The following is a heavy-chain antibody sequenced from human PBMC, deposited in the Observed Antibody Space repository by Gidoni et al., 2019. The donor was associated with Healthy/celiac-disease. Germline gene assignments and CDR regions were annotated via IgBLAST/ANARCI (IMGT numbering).Heavy chain of an antibody. CDR1: GGSISSGSYY. CDR3: ATETNNALDY. CDR2: IYTSGST. D-gene: IGHD1-1*01. Sequence: QVQLQESGPGLVKPSQTLSLTCTVSGGSISSGSYYWSWIRQPAGKGLEWIGRIYTSGSTNYNPSLKSRVTISVDTSKNQFSLKLSSVTAADTAVYYCATETNNALDYWGQGTLVTVSS. J-gene: IGHJ4*02. V-gene: IGHV4-61*02.